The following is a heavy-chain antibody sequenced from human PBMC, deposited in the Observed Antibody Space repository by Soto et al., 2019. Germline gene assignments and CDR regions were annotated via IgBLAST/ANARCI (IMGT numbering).Heavy chain of an antibody. CDR2: INRSGST. CDR3: ARGLTGTTAEDPYYCDY. J-gene: IGHJ4*02. Sequence: SETLSLTCAVYGGSFSGYYWSWIRQPPGKGLEWIGEINRSGSTNYNPSLKSRVTISVDTSKNQFSLKLSSVTAADTAVYYCARGLTGTTAEDPYYCDYWGQGTLVTVSS. D-gene: IGHD1-7*01. V-gene: IGHV4-34*01. CDR1: GGSFSGYY.